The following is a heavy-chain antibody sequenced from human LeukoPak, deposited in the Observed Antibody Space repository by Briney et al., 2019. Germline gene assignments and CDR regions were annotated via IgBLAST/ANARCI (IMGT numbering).Heavy chain of an antibody. Sequence: GGSLRLSCAASGFTFSSYAMSWVRQAPGKGLEWVSAISGSGDSTYYADSVKGRFTISRDNSKNTLYLQMNSLRAEDTAVYYCAKDQLGPKFPDYWGQGTLVTVSS. CDR3: AKDQLGPKFPDY. D-gene: IGHD1-1*01. CDR1: GFTFSSYA. V-gene: IGHV3-23*01. CDR2: ISGSGDST. J-gene: IGHJ4*02.